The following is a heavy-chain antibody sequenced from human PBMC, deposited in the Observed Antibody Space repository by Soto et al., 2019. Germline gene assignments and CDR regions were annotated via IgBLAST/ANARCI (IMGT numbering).Heavy chain of an antibody. CDR3: ATSFRYVDK. V-gene: IGHV3-23*01. Sequence: EVQLLESGGGLVLPGGSLRLSCAGSGFTPTTTPLSWVRQPPGKGLEWVTTISGTASRTYYVDSVKGRFFISRDNSKNTVTLQINNLTLDDTAVYYRATSFRYVDKWDAGTRVTFSS. CDR1: GFTPTTTP. CDR2: ISGTASRT. D-gene: IGHD3-9*01. J-gene: IGHJ4*02.